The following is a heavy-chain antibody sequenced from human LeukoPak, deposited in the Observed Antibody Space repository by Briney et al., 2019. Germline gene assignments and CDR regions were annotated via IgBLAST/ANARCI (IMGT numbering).Heavy chain of an antibody. D-gene: IGHD3-22*01. Sequence: GGSLRLSCAASGFTFSSYWMHWVRQAPGKGLVWVSRINSDGSSTSYADSVKGRFTISRDNAKNTLYLQMNSLRAEDTAVYYCARVGDSSGYYGYYYYYYGMDVWGQGTTVTDSS. CDR1: GFTFSSYW. CDR2: INSDGSST. CDR3: ARVGDSSGYYGYYYYYYGMDV. V-gene: IGHV3-74*01. J-gene: IGHJ6*02.